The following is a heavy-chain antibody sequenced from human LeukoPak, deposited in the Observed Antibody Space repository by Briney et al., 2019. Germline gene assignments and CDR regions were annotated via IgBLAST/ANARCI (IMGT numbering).Heavy chain of an antibody. CDR1: GYTFTGYY. CDR3: ARGVYGDYAYYMDV. D-gene: IGHD4-17*01. Sequence: ASVKVSCKASGYTFTGYYMHWVRQAPGQGLEWMGWINPNSGGTNYAQKFQGRVTMTRDTAISTAYMELSRLRSDDTAVYYCARGVYGDYAYYMDVWGKGTTVTVSS. J-gene: IGHJ6*03. CDR2: INPNSGGT. V-gene: IGHV1-2*02.